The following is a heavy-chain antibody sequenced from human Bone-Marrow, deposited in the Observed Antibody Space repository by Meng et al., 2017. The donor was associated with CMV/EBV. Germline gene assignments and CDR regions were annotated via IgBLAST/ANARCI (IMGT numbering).Heavy chain of an antibody. CDR2: ITGSGGST. CDR3: AGALTDSSGRTQAY. J-gene: IGHJ4*02. CDR1: GLIFSGYA. D-gene: IGHD3-22*01. V-gene: IGHV3-23*01. Sequence: AGLIFSGYAVSGVRRTPGKGRKWVSAITGSGGSTYDADSGKGRFTISRDNSRNTLYVQMNSLTAEDTAVYYCAGALTDSSGRTQAYWGQGTLVTVSS.